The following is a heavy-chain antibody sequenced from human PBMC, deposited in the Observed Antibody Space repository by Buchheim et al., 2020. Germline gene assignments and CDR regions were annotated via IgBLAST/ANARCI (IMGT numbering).Heavy chain of an antibody. CDR3: AHRSVVAAYFDY. J-gene: IGHJ4*02. V-gene: IGHV2-5*02. D-gene: IGHD2-15*01. Sequence: QITLKESGPTLVEPTQTLTLTCTFSGFSLSTSGVGVGWIRQPPGKALEWLALIYRDDDTRHNPSLKSRLTITKYTSTNQGVLTMTNMDPVDTATYYCAHRSVVAAYFDYWGQGTL. CDR1: GFSLSTSGVG. CDR2: IYRDDDT.